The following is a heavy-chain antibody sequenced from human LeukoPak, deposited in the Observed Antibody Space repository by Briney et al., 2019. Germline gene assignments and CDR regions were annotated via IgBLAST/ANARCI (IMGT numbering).Heavy chain of an antibody. CDR2: ISSSGGNT. CDR1: GFTFSDSA. Sequence: GGSLRLSCAASGFTFSDSAMIWVRQVPGKGLEWVSLISSSGGNTYYADSVKGRFTISRDNSKNTLSLQMNSLRVEDTAIYYCAKDIQLSTWGLGTMVTVSS. CDR3: AKDIQLST. D-gene: IGHD3-16*02. V-gene: IGHV3-23*01. J-gene: IGHJ3*01.